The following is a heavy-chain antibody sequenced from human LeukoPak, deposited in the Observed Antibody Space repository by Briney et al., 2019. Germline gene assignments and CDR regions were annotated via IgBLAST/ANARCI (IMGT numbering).Heavy chain of an antibody. CDR2: ISGDGDST. J-gene: IGHJ3*01. V-gene: IGHV3-43*02. CDR3: VKVWQPGRSYAFDV. D-gene: IGHD1-26*01. CDR1: GFTFDDYV. Sequence: GGSLRLSCAASGFTFDDYVMHWVRQAPGKGLEWVSLISGDGDSTYYADSVKGRFTISRDNSKNSLYLQMNSLRTEDTALYYCVKVWQPGRSYAFDVWGQGTMVTVSS.